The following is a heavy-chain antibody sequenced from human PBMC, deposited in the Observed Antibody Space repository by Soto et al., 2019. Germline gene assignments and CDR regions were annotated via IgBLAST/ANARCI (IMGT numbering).Heavy chain of an antibody. V-gene: IGHV4-39*01. CDR3: ARHADVSNFDY. CDR2: IHYSGST. Sequence: QLQLREPGPGLVKPSETLSLTCTVSGASISSSSYYWGWIRQPPGKGLEWIGSIHYSGSTYYNPSLKSRVTISVDTSKNQFSLKLSSVTAADTAVYYCARHADVSNFDYWGQGTLVTVSS. CDR1: GASISSSSYY. J-gene: IGHJ4*02.